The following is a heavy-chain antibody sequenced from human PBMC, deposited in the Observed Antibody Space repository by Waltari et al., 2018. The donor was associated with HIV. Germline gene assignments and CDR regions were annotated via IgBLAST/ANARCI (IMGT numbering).Heavy chain of an antibody. Sequence: QVQLQESGPGLVKPQETLSLPCSVPDYSITSGSYWGWIGQSPGRGLEWIGSISHSGTTVYSPSLKSRITLFRNTSKNQFFLKLTSATAADTAVYYCASTYYDLLEGWYFDFWGQGRLVTVSS. CDR3: ASTYYDLLEGWYFDF. V-gene: IGHV4-38-2*02. CDR1: DYSITSGSY. D-gene: IGHD3-3*01. CDR2: ISHSGTT. J-gene: IGHJ4*02.